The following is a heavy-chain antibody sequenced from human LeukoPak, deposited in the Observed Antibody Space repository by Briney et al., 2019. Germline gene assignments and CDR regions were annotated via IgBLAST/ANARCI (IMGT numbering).Heavy chain of an antibody. D-gene: IGHD3-22*01. V-gene: IGHV1-2*02. Sequence: ASVKVSCKASGYTFTGYYMHWVRQAPGQGLEWMGWINPNSGGTNYAQKFQGRVTMTRDTSISPAYMELSRLRSDDTAVYYCASLGVGIGSYGIHYDSSAHDYWAREPWSPSPQ. CDR3: ASLGVGIGSYGIHYDSSAHDY. J-gene: IGHJ4*02. CDR1: GYTFTGYY. CDR2: INPNSGGT.